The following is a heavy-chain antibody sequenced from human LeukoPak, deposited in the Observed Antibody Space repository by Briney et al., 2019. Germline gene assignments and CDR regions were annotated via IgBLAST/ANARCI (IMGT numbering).Heavy chain of an antibody. J-gene: IGHJ4*02. V-gene: IGHV3-7*01. CDR2: IKPDGSEK. CDR1: GFTFSSNY. Sequence: PGGSLRLSCAAFGFTFSSNYMSWVRQAPGKGREWVANIKPDGSEKYFMDSVKGRFTISRDNAKNALYLEMNSLRAEDTAEYFCARERMYSGSGSTYPYYDYWGQGTLVTVSS. D-gene: IGHD3-10*01. CDR3: ARERMYSGSGSTYPYYDY.